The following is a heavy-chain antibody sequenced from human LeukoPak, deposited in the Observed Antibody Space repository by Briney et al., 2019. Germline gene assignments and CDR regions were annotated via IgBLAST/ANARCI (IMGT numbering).Heavy chain of an antibody. D-gene: IGHD6-13*01. CDR3: AKDHLPYSSSWYVAFDI. CDR1: GFTFSSFE. J-gene: IGHJ3*02. Sequence: GGSLRLSCAASGFTFSSFEMNWVRQAPGKGLKWVSYISRSGSTIYYADSVKGRFPISRDNAKNSLYLQMNSLRVEDTALYYCAKDHLPYSSSWYVAFDIWGQGTMVTVSS. CDR2: ISRSGSTI. V-gene: IGHV3-48*03.